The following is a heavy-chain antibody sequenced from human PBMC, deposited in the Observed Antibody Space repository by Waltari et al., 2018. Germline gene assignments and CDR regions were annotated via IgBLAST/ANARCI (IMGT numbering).Heavy chain of an antibody. CDR2: IKQDGSEK. Sequence: EVQLVESGGGLVQPGGSLRLSCAASGFTFSSYWMSWVRQAPGKGLEWVANIKQDGSEKYYVDSVKGRFTISRDNAKNSLYLQMNSLRAEDTAVYYCASEFRRGDFDYWGQGTLVIVSS. CDR3: ASEFRRGDFDY. D-gene: IGHD3-10*01. CDR1: GFTFSSYW. J-gene: IGHJ4*02. V-gene: IGHV3-7*01.